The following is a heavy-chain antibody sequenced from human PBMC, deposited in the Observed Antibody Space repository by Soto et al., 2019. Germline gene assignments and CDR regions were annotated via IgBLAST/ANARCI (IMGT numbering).Heavy chain of an antibody. CDR2: INHSGST. CDR3: ARETTRYFDY. CDR1: GGSFSGYY. V-gene: IGHV4-34*01. Sequence: SETLSLTCAVYGGSFSGYYWSWFRQPPGKGLEWIGEINHSGSTNYNPSLKSRVTISVDTSKNQFSLKLSSVTAADTAVYYCARETTRYFDYWGQGTLVTVSS. D-gene: IGHD1-7*01. J-gene: IGHJ4*02.